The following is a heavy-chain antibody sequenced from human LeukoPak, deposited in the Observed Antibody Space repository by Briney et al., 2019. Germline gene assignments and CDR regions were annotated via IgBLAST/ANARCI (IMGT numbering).Heavy chain of an antibody. CDR1: GGTFSSYA. CDR2: IIPILGIA. Sequence: GASVKVSCKASGGTFSSYAISWVRQAPGQGLEWMGRIIPILGIANYAQTFQGRVTITADKSTSTAYMELSSLRSEDTDVYYCARVNGYSYGPYYFDYWGQGTLVTVSS. CDR3: ARVNGYSYGPYYFDY. J-gene: IGHJ4*02. D-gene: IGHD5-18*01. V-gene: IGHV1-69*04.